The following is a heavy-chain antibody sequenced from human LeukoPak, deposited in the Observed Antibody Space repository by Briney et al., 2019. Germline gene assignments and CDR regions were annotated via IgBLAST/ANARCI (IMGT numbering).Heavy chain of an antibody. CDR3: SHGEDSSGYGDY. Sequence: SVKVSCKASGGTFSSYAISWVRQAPGQGLEWMGRIIPILGIANYAQKFQGRVTITADKSTSTAYMELSSLRSEGTAVYYCSHGEDSSGYGDYWGQGTLVTVSS. J-gene: IGHJ4*02. CDR1: GGTFSSYA. CDR2: IIPILGIA. D-gene: IGHD3-22*01. V-gene: IGHV1-69*04.